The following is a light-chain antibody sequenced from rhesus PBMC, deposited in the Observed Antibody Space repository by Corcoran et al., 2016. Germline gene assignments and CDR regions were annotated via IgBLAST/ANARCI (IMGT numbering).Light chain of an antibody. CDR2: GAS. Sequence: ETVVTQSPATLSLSPGERATLSCRASQSVGSYLAWYQQKQGQAPRLLIDGASSRATGIPDRFSGSGSGTDFTLTISSLEPEDVGVYYCQQSSNLFTFGPGTKLDIK. V-gene: IGKV3-24*04. CDR3: QQSSNLFT. CDR1: QSVGSY. J-gene: IGKJ3*01.